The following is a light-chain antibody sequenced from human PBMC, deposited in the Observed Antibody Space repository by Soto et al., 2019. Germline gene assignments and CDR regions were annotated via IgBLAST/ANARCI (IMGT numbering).Light chain of an antibody. CDR2: DAS. V-gene: IGKV3-11*01. Sequence: EFVLTQSPGTLSLSPGERATLSFSASQSVSSYLAWYQQKPGQAPRLLIYDASNRATGIPARLSGSGSGTDFTLTISSLEPEDFAVYYCQQRSNWPPRTFGQGTRLEIK. J-gene: IGKJ5*01. CDR1: QSVSSY. CDR3: QQRSNWPPRT.